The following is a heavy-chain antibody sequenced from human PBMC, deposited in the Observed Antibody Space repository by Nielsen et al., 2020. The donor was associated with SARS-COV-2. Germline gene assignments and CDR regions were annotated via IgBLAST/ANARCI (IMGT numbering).Heavy chain of an antibody. CDR3: AREDDSSGYTYGMDV. Sequence: GESLKISCTTSGFTFSGYAMAWVRQAPGKGLEWVSIISAAGETSFYADSVKGRFTISRDNPKNSLYLQMNSLRAEETAVYYCAREDDSSGYTYGMDVWGQGTTVTVSS. J-gene: IGHJ6*02. CDR1: GFTFSGYA. V-gene: IGHV3-23*01. CDR2: ISAAGETS. D-gene: IGHD3-22*01.